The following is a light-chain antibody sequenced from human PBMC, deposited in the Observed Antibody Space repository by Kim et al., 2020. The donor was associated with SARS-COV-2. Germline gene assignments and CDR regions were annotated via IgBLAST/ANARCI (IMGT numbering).Light chain of an antibody. V-gene: IGLV1-36*01. Sequence: QRFTISCSGSRSNIGNNAVNWYQQLPGKAPKLLIYYDDLLPSGVSDRFSGSKSGTSASLAISGLQSEDEADYYCAAWDDSLNGPVFGGGTQLTVL. J-gene: IGLJ3*02. CDR2: YDD. CDR1: RSNIGNNA. CDR3: AAWDDSLNGPV.